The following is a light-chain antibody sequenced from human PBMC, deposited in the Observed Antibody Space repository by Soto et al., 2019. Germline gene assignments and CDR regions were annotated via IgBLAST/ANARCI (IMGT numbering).Light chain of an antibody. CDR2: GAS. V-gene: IGKV3-20*01. CDR1: QSVSSSY. J-gene: IGKJ3*01. CDR3: QQYGSSPRS. Sequence: EIVLTQSPGTLSLSPGERATLSCRASQSVSSSYLAWYQQKPGQAPRLLIYGASSRATGIPDRFSGSGSGTDFTLTISSLETEDFAVYYFQQYGSSPRSFGHGTKVDIK.